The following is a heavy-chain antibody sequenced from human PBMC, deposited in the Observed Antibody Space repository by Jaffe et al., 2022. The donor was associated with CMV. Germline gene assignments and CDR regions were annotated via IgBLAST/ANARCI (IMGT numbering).Heavy chain of an antibody. CDR2: ISSSGSTI. CDR1: GFTFSSYE. D-gene: IGHD5-18*01. Sequence: EVQLVESGGGLVQPGGSLRLSCAASGFTFSSYEMNWVRQAPGKGLEWVSYISSSGSTIYYADSVKGRFTISRDNAKNSLYLQMNSLRAEDTAVYYCARQDGTHTDSYGNWFDPWGQGTLVTVSS. CDR3: ARQDGTHTDSYGNWFDP. V-gene: IGHV3-48*03. J-gene: IGHJ5*02.